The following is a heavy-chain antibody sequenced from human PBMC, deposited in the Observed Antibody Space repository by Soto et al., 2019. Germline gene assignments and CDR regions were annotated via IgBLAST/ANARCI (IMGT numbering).Heavy chain of an antibody. CDR2: IIPMYGPA. V-gene: IGHV1-69*01. Sequence: QVPLVQSGAEVKKPGSSVTVSCKASGGTFRSYAIHWVRQAPGQGVEWMGGIIPMYGPAKYAQRCQGRVTITAEEFTTAVYVELTSLTSQNTAVYYCARVTLMVRGVIDNWCDPWGHGTLVTVSS. D-gene: IGHD3-10*01. J-gene: IGHJ5*02. CDR1: GGTFRSYA. CDR3: ARVTLMVRGVIDNWCDP.